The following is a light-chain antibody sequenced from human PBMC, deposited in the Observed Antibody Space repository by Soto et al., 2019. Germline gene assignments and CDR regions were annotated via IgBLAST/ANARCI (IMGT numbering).Light chain of an antibody. V-gene: IGKV3D-15*01. CDR2: GAS. CDR1: QNLGTLY. Sequence: EIVLTQSPATLSLSPGERGTLSCRASQNLGTLYLAWFQQKSGQAPRLLIYGASTRATGIPARFSGSGSGTEFTLTISSLQSEDFAVYYCQQYNNWPAITFGQGTRLEIK. J-gene: IGKJ5*01. CDR3: QQYNNWPAIT.